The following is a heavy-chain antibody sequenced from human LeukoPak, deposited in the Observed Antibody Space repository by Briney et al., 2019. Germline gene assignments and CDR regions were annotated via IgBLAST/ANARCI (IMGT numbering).Heavy chain of an antibody. Sequence: GGSLRLSCATSGFTFSNAWMSWVRQAPGKGLEWVAVISYDGSINFYAASVKGRFTISRDNSKNTLYLQMNSLRAEDTALYFCARDRRYCGGGSCYFDYFFDYWGQGTLVTVSS. D-gene: IGHD2-15*01. CDR1: GFTFSNAW. CDR2: ISYDGSIN. CDR3: ARDRRYCGGGSCYFDYFFDY. J-gene: IGHJ4*02. V-gene: IGHV3-30-3*01.